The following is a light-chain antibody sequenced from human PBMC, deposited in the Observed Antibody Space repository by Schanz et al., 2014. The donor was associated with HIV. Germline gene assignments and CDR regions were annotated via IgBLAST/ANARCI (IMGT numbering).Light chain of an antibody. CDR2: DVNIR. CDR1: NSDVGGYNF. CDR3: QSFDKSVSAVV. Sequence: QSVLTQPASLSGSPGQSITISCTEINSDVGGYNFVSWYQQHPGKAPKLLLYDVNIRVRSSGVPDRFSGSKSGNTASLTVSGLQAEDEADYYCQSFDKSVSAVVFGGGTKVTVL. J-gene: IGLJ2*01. V-gene: IGLV2-14*01.